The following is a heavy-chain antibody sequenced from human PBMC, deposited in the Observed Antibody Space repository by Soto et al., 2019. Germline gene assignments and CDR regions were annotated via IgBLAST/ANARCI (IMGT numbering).Heavy chain of an antibody. V-gene: IGHV1-69*01. CDR3: AGGARSYSTL. Sequence: QVQLVQSGAEVKKPGSSVKVSCKASGGTFSSYAISWVRQAPAQGLEWLGGVIPIFGTANYAQKFQGRVTITADESTSSAYMEVSSLRSEDTAVYYCAGGARSYSTLWGQGTVVTVSS. J-gene: IGHJ4*02. D-gene: IGHD3-10*01. CDR1: GGTFSSYA. CDR2: VIPIFGTA.